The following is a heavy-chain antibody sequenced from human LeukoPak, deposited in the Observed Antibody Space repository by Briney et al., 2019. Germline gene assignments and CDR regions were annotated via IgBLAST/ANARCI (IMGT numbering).Heavy chain of an antibody. Sequence: GGSLRLSCGASGFTFSRYGMHWVRQAPGKRLEWVAYIQKDGSDKYYADSVKGRFTISRDSSKNMVYLQMNSLRAEDTAVYCGAKDSNWVFDYWGQGTLVSVSS. CDR1: GFTFSRYG. V-gene: IGHV3-30*02. CDR3: AKDSNWVFDY. D-gene: IGHD7-27*01. J-gene: IGHJ4*02. CDR2: IQKDGSDK.